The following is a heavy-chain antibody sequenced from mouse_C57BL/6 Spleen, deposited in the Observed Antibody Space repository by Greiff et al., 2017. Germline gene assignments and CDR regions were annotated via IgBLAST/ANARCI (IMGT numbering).Heavy chain of an antibody. J-gene: IGHJ4*01. CDR3: ASTTDYYAMDY. Sequence: EVQLQQSGPVLVKPGASVQMSCKASGYTFTDYYMNWVKQSHGKSLEWIGVINPYNGGTSYNQKFKGKATLTVDKSSSTAYMELNSLTSEDSAVYYCASTTDYYAMDYWGQGTSVTVSS. CDR1: GYTFTDYY. CDR2: INPYNGGT. D-gene: IGHD1-1*01. V-gene: IGHV1-19*01.